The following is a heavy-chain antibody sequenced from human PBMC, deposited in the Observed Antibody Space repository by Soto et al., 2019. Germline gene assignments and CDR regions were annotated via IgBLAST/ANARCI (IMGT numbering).Heavy chain of an antibody. CDR3: ASGGLPAGKPSPCSAVDV. V-gene: IGHV4-59*01. CDR1: GVSITNFY. CDR2: ISHSGST. J-gene: IGHJ6*02. D-gene: IGHD6-19*01. Sequence: SETLSLTCTVSGVSITNFYGSWLRQPPGKGLEWIGYISHSGSTNYSPSLKSRVTISVDMSQKQFSLKLNSVTAADTAVYYCASGGLPAGKPSPCSAVDVWGQGTTVTV.